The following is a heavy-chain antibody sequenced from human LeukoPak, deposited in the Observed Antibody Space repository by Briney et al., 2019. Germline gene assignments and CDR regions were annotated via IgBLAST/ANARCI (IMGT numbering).Heavy chain of an antibody. CDR3: ARAHGGRDGYNFYFDY. D-gene: IGHD5-24*01. J-gene: IGHJ4*02. CDR2: IYYSGST. CDR1: GGSISYYF. V-gene: IGHV4-59*01. Sequence: PSETLSLTCTVSGGSISYYFWSWIRQPPGKGLEWIGYIYYSGSTNYNPSLKSRVTISVDTSKNQFSLKLSSVTAADTAVYYCARAHGGRDGYNFYFDYWGQGTLVTVSS.